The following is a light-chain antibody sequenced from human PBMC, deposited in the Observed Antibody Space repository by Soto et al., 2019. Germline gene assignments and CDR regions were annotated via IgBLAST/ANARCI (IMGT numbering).Light chain of an antibody. J-gene: IGLJ1*01. V-gene: IGLV2-11*01. CDR3: CSYAGTYSSFV. CDR1: SSDVGGYNY. Sequence: QAALTQPRSVCGSPGESVTISCTGTSSDVGGYNYVSWYQEHPGRAPKLMIYDVSIRPSGVPDRFSGSKSGNTASLTISGLLAEDEADYYCCSYAGTYSSFVFGSGTKVTVL. CDR2: DVS.